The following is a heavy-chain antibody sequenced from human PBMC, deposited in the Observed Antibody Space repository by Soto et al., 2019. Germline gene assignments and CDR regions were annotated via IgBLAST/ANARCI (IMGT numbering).Heavy chain of an antibody. CDR2: ISAYNGNT. CDR3: ARDCSGGSCYSDEDYYYYGMDV. D-gene: IGHD2-15*01. Sequence: ASVKGSCKASGYTFTSYCISWVRQSPGQGLEWMGWISAYNGNTNYAQKLQGRVTMTTDTSTSTAYMELRSLRSDDTAVYYCARDCSGGSCYSDEDYYYYGMDVWGQGTSVTVSS. J-gene: IGHJ6*02. CDR1: GYTFTSYC. V-gene: IGHV1-18*01.